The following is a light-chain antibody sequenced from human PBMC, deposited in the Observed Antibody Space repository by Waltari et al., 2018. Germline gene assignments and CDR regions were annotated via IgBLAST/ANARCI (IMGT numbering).Light chain of an antibody. CDR3: CSYAGGSPRWV. CDR1: SSDVGSHNF. V-gene: IGLV2-23*01. CDR2: EDN. Sequence: QSALTQPASVSGSPGQSITISCTESSSDVGSHNFVSWYQQHPGKAPKVMIYEDNMRPAGLSNRFSGSKSGNTASLTISGLQADDEADYYCCSYAGGSPRWVFGGGTKLTVL. J-gene: IGLJ3*02.